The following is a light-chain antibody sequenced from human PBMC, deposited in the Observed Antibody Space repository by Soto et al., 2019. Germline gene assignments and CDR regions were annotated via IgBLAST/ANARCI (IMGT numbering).Light chain of an antibody. CDR2: AAS. J-gene: IGKJ3*01. CDR1: QAISGY. Sequence: DLQMTQSPASLSASVGDRVTVSCRAGQAISGYLNWYQQKPGKAPTLLIFAASTLQSGVPSRFSGSRSGTDFTLTINNLQTEDSATYFCQQTNLIPFTFGPRTKV. V-gene: IGKV1-39*01. CDR3: QQTNLIPFT.